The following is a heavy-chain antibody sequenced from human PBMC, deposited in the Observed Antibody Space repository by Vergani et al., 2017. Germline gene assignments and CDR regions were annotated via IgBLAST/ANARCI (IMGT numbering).Heavy chain of an antibody. D-gene: IGHD3-10*01. V-gene: IGHV1-18*01. J-gene: IGHJ4*02. CDR2: ISAYNGNT. Sequence: QVQLVQSGAEVKKPGASVKVSCKASGYTFTSYGISWVRQAPGQGLEWMGWISAYNGNTNYAQKPQGRVTMTTDTSTSTAYMELRSLRSDDTAVYYCAREVWDYGSGSYSDYWGQGTLVTVSS. CDR1: GYTFTSYG. CDR3: AREVWDYGSGSYSDY.